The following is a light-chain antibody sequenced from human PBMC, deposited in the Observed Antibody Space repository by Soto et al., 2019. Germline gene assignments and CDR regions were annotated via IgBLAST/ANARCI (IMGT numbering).Light chain of an antibody. Sequence: QSVLTQPRSVSGSPGQSVTISCTGTSSDVGGYKYVSWYQQYPGKAPKLMIYHVSKRPSGVPDRFSGSKSGNTASLTISGLQGEDEADYYCCSYTGSDTYVFGTGTQVTVL. CDR3: CSYTGSDTYV. CDR2: HVS. V-gene: IGLV2-11*01. J-gene: IGLJ1*01. CDR1: SSDVGGYKY.